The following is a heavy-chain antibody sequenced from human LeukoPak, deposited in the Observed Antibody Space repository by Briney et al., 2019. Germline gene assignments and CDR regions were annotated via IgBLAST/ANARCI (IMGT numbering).Heavy chain of an antibody. D-gene: IGHD6-13*01. Sequence: PGGSPRLSCPASGFTFSSYGMHWVRQAPGKGLEWVAVIWYDGSNKYYADSVKGRFTISRDNSKNTLYLQLNSLRAEDTAVYYCAKDRRHDSSSWDFDYWGQVPLVTVSS. CDR2: IWYDGSNK. CDR1: GFTFSSYG. J-gene: IGHJ4*02. CDR3: AKDRRHDSSSWDFDY. V-gene: IGHV3-33*06.